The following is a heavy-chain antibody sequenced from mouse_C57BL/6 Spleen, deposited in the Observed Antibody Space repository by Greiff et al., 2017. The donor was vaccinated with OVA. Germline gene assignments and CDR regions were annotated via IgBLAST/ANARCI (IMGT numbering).Heavy chain of an antibody. D-gene: IGHD1-1*01. CDR2: IDPSDSET. CDR3: ARAPSIATVVYFDY. V-gene: IGHV1-52*01. J-gene: IGHJ2*01. CDR1: GYTFTSYW. Sequence: QVQLQQPGAELVRPGSSVKLSCKASGYTFTSYWMHWVKQRPIQGLEWIGNIDPSDSETHYNQKFKDKATLTVDKSSSTAYTQLSSLTSEDSAVYYCARAPSIATVVYFDYWGQGTTLTVSS.